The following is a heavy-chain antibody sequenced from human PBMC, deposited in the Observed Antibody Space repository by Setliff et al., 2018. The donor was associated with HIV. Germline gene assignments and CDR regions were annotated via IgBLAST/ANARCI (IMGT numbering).Heavy chain of an antibody. V-gene: IGHV1-18*01. CDR3: ARDLGGEHDYADPAYMDV. D-gene: IGHD4-17*01. CDR1: GYTFSSYG. CDR2: ISGFNGKI. Sequence: GASVKVSCKASGYTFSSYGISWVRQAPGQGLEWMGWISGFNGKINYAENFQGRVTLTTDSSASTAHMELWSLTSDDTAVYYCARDLGGEHDYADPAYMDVWGKGTTVTVS. J-gene: IGHJ6*03.